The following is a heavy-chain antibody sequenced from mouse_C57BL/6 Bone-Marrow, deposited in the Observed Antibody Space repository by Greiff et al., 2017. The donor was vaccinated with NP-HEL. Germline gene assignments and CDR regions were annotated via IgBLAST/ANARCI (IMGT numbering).Heavy chain of an antibody. Sequence: EVQVVESGGGLVKPGGSLKLSCAASGFTFSSYAMSWVRQTPEKRLEWVATISDGGSYTYYPDNVKGRFTISRDNAKNNLYLQMSHLKSEDTAMYYCARDTTVVATSLDYWGQGTTLTVSS. CDR1: GFTFSSYA. V-gene: IGHV5-4*01. CDR2: ISDGGSYT. J-gene: IGHJ2*01. D-gene: IGHD1-1*01. CDR3: ARDTTVVATSLDY.